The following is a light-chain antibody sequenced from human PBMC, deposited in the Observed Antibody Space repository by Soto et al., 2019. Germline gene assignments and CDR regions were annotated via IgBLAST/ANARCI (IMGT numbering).Light chain of an antibody. V-gene: IGKV3-20*01. CDR3: QQYGSSPPYT. CDR1: QSVSSSY. CDR2: GAF. J-gene: IGKJ2*01. Sequence: EIVLTQSPGTLSLSPGERATLSCRASQSVSSSYLAWYQQKPGKAPRLLIYGAFSRSTGIPDRFSGSGSGTDFTLTISTLEPKYFPVYYCQQYGSSPPYTFGQGTKLEIK.